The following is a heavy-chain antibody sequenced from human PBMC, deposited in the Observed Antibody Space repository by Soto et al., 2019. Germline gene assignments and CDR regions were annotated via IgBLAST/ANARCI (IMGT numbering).Heavy chain of an antibody. J-gene: IGHJ6*02. D-gene: IGHD2-2*01. V-gene: IGHV1-2*04. CDR2: INPNSGGT. CDR1: GYTFTGYY. Sequence: QVQLVQSGAEVKKPGASVKVSCKASGYTFTGYYMHWVRQAPGQGLEWMGWINPNSGGTNYAQKFKGWVTMTRDTSISTAYMELSRLRSDDTAVYYCAREYCSSTSCYSFGGAYYYYGMDVWGQGTTVTVSS. CDR3: AREYCSSTSCYSFGGAYYYYGMDV.